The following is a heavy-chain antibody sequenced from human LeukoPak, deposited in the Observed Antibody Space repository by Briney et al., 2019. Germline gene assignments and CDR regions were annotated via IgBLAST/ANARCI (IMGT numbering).Heavy chain of an antibody. V-gene: IGHV3-15*01. CDR3: AGTDWLLWGYFDY. Sequence: SGGSLRLSCAASGFTFSNAWMSWVRQAPGKGLEWVGRIKSKTDGGTTDYAAPVKGRFTISRDDSKNTLYLQMNGLRAEDTAVYYCAGTDWLLWGYFDYWGQGTLVTVSS. J-gene: IGHJ4*02. CDR2: IKSKTDGGTT. CDR1: GFTFSNAW. D-gene: IGHD3-9*01.